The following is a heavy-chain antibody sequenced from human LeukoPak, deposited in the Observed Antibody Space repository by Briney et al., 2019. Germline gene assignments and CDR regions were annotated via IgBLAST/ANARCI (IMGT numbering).Heavy chain of an antibody. J-gene: IGHJ4*02. D-gene: IGHD5-24*01. CDR2: INPNSGGT. Sequence: ASVKVSCKASGYTFTGYYMHWVRQAPGQGLEWMGWINPNSGGTNYAQKFQGWVTMTRDTSISTAYMELSRLRSDDTAVYYCARAGTVEMTPLDYWDQGTLVTVSS. CDR1: GYTFTGYY. V-gene: IGHV1-2*04. CDR3: ARAGTVEMTPLDY.